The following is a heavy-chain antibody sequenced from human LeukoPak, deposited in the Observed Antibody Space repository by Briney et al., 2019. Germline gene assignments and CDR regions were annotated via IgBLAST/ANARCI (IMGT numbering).Heavy chain of an antibody. D-gene: IGHD6-19*01. CDR2: INSGGSVT. J-gene: IGHJ4*02. CDR1: GLTFSSYW. Sequence: PGGSLRLSCAASGLTFSSYWMYWVRQAPGKGLVWVAHINSGGSVTSHVDSVKDRFTISRDNAKNTLYLQMISLRAEDTAVYYCARRDSSDWPIDFWGQGTLVTVSS. V-gene: IGHV3-74*01. CDR3: ARRDSSDWPIDF.